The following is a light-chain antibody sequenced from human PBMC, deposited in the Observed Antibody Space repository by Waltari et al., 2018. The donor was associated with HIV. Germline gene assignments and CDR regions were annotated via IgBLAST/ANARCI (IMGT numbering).Light chain of an antibody. CDR3: ASWDDSLGGYWI. Sequence: QSVVTQPPAASGTLGHRVTISCSGGTSNIGSNYVYWYQHLPGTSPKLLSHINDPRPSGVPDRISGSKSGTSASLAISGLRSEDEAHYYCASWDDSLGGYWIFGGGTILTVL. CDR2: IND. CDR1: TSNIGSNY. J-gene: IGLJ2*01. V-gene: IGLV1-47*02.